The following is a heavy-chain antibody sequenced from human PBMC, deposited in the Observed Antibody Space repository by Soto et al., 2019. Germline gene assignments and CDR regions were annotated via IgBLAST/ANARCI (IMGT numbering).Heavy chain of an antibody. CDR2: IYSGGST. CDR3: AREGRGMDV. Sequence: QVQLVESGGGVVQPGRSLRLSCAASGFTFSSYGMHWVRQAPGKGLEWVAVIYSGGSTYYADSVKGRFTISRDNSKNTLYLQMNSLRAEDTAVYYCAREGRGMDVWGQGTTVTVSS. D-gene: IGHD3-10*01. J-gene: IGHJ6*02. V-gene: IGHV3-NL1*01. CDR1: GFTFSSYG.